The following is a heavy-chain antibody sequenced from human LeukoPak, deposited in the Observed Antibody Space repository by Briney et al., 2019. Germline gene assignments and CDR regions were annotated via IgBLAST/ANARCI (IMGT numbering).Heavy chain of an antibody. V-gene: IGHV3-23*01. CDR1: GFTFSSYA. CDR2: ISGSGGST. J-gene: IGHJ4*02. Sequence: PGGSLRLSCVASGFTFSSYAMSWVRQAPGKGLEWVSAISGSGGSTYYADSVKGRFTISRDNSKNTLYLQMNSLRAEDTAVYYCAKDHGEGSYFPVPDYWGQGTLVTVSS. CDR3: AKDHGEGSYFPVPDY. D-gene: IGHD3-10*01.